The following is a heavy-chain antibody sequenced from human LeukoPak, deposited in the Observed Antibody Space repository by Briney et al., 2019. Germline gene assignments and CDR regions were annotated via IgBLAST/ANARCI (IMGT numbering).Heavy chain of an antibody. CDR2: ISGSGGST. CDR3: AREPTAMIL. J-gene: IGHJ4*02. V-gene: IGHV3-23*01. D-gene: IGHD5-18*01. CDR1: GFTFSSYA. Sequence: PGGSLRLSCAASGFTFSSYAMSWVRQAPGKGLEWVSAISGSGGSTYYADSVKGRFTISRDNAKNSLFLQMNSLRAEDTAVYYCAREPTAMILWGQGTLVTVSS.